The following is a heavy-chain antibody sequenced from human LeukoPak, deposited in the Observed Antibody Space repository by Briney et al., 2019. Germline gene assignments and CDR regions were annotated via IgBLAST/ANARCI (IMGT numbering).Heavy chain of an antibody. CDR1: GGSISSSNW. Sequence: SETLSLTCAVSGGSISSSNWWSWVRQPPGKGLEWIGEIYHSGSTNYNPSLKSRVTISVDKSKNQFSLNLISVTAADTAVYYCARRIAEYYYGSGRYNWFDPWGQGTLVTVSS. D-gene: IGHD3-10*01. J-gene: IGHJ5*02. CDR2: IYHSGST. CDR3: ARRIAEYYYGSGRYNWFDP. V-gene: IGHV4-4*02.